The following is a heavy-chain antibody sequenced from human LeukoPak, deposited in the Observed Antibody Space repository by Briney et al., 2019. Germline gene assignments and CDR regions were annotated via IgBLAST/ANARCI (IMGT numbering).Heavy chain of an antibody. CDR3: LATVGSYLPDF. CDR1: GFTFSSYW. CDR2: INTDGSST. J-gene: IGHJ4*02. Sequence: PGGSLRLSCAASGFTFSSYWMHWVRQAPGKGLVWVSRINTDGSSTNYADSVKGRLTISRDNAKNTLYLQMNSLRAEDTAVYYCLATVGSYLPDFWGQGTLVTVSS. V-gene: IGHV3-74*01. D-gene: IGHD1-26*01.